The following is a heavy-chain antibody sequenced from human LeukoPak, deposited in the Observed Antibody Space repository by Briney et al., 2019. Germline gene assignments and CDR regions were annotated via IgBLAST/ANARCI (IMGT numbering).Heavy chain of an antibody. Sequence: SETLSLTCTVSGGSISSSSSFWAWIRQPPGKGLEWIGNVYYSGNTHYNLSLKSRVTISLDTSKNQFSLRLTSVTAADTAVYYCARHGLYQDYGYWGQGTLVTVSS. V-gene: IGHV4-39*01. CDR1: GGSISSSSSF. CDR2: VYYSGNT. J-gene: IGHJ4*02. CDR3: ARHGLYQDYGY. D-gene: IGHD3-16*01.